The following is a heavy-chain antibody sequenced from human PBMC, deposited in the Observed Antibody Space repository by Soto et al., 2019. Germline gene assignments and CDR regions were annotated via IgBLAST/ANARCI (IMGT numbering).Heavy chain of an antibody. D-gene: IGHD1-1*01. CDR3: AREMGTPPARGLDY. J-gene: IGHJ4*02. V-gene: IGHV3-48*01. CDR2: IGNSGTAI. Sequence: PGGSLRLSCVASGFTFISHNMNWVRQAPGKGLEWVSYIGNSGTAIYFADSVRGRFTVSRDNAKNSLYLQLNSLRAEDTAVYYCAREMGTPPARGLDYWGQGTLVTVSS. CDR1: GFTFISHN.